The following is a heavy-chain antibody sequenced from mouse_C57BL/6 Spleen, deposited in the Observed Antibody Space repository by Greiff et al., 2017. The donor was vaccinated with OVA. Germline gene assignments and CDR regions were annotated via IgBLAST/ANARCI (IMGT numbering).Heavy chain of an antibody. D-gene: IGHD2-3*01. J-gene: IGHJ2*01. CDR1: GYAFSSSW. CDR3: ARLENYDGYLYYFGY. Sequence: QVQLQQSGPELVKPGASVKISCKASGYAFSSSWMNWVKQRPGKGLEWIGRIYPGDGDLNYNGKFKGKATLTADKSSSTAYMQLSSLTSEDSAGYFCARLENYDGYLYYFGYWGQGTTLTVSS. CDR2: IYPGDGDL. V-gene: IGHV1-82*01.